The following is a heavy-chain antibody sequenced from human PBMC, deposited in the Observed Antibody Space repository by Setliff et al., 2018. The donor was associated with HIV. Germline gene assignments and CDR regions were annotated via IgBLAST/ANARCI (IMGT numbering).Heavy chain of an antibody. CDR2: INHSGST. CDR1: GESFCGYH. V-gene: IGHV4-34*01. CDR3: RSSAWYGGDAFDL. Sequence: PSETLSLTCAVYGESFCGYHWSWIRQPPGKGLEWIGEINHSGSTSYNPSLKSRVTISLDTSKSHFSLRLNSVTAADTAVYYCRSSAWYGGDAFDLWGQGTMVTVSS. J-gene: IGHJ3*01. D-gene: IGHD6-19*01.